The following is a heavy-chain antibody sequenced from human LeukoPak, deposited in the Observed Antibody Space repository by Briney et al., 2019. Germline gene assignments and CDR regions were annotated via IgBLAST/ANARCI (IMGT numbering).Heavy chain of an antibody. CDR3: ARDPPLGLGTPEYYFDY. J-gene: IGHJ4*02. CDR1: GYTFTSYY. CDR2: VNPSGGST. Sequence: ASVKVSCKASGYTFTSYYMHWVRQAPGQGLEWMGIVNPSGGSTSYAQKFQGRVTMTRDTSTSTVYMELSSLRSEDTAVYYCARDPPLGLGTPEYYFDYWGQGTLVTVSS. D-gene: IGHD3-16*01. V-gene: IGHV1-46*01.